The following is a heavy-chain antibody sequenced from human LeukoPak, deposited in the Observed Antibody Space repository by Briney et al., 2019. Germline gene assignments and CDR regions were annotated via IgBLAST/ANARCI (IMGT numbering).Heavy chain of an antibody. CDR1: GFTFSSYG. CDR3: AKDQSDYDFWSGLLGY. CDR2: IRYDGSNK. V-gene: IGHV3-30*02. D-gene: IGHD3-3*01. J-gene: IGHJ4*02. Sequence: GGSLRLSCAASGFTFSSYGMHWVRQAPGKGLEWVAFIRYDGSNKYYADSVKGRFTISRDNSKNTLYLQMNSLRAEDTAVYYCAKDQSDYDFWSGLLGYWGQGTLVTVSS.